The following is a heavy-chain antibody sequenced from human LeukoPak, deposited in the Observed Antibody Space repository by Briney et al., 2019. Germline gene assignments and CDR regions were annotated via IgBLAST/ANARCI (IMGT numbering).Heavy chain of an antibody. Sequence: GGSRRLSCVVSEFTFTTYTMNGVRQAPGKGLECVSYIGNGGHIIYYADSVKGRFSISTNNVQNSLYLQLNRLRPEDTAVYYSARDLFHQALDYWGQGTLVTVSS. CDR2: IGNGGHII. J-gene: IGHJ4*02. D-gene: IGHD2-2*01. V-gene: IGHV3-48*01. CDR3: ARDLFHQALDY. CDR1: EFTFTTYT.